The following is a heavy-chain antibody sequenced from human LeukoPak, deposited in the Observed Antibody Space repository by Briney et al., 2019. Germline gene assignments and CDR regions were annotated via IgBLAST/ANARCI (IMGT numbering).Heavy chain of an antibody. CDR3: AKTLSSDSSGFFFDY. V-gene: IGHV3-23*01. Sequence: GGSLRLSCAASGFTFSSYAMSWVRQAPGKGLEWVSAISGSGGSTYYADSVKGRFTISRDNSKNTLYLQMNSLRAEDTAVYCCAKTLSSDSSGFFFDYWGQGTLVTVSS. J-gene: IGHJ4*02. D-gene: IGHD3-22*01. CDR1: GFTFSSYA. CDR2: ISGSGGST.